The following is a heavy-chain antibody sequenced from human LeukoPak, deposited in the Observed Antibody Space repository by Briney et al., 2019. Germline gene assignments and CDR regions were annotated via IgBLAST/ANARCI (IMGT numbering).Heavy chain of an antibody. V-gene: IGHV1-2*02. CDR2: INPNSGGT. D-gene: IGHD6-13*01. Sequence: ASVKVSCKASGYTFTGYYMHWVRQAPGQGLEWMGWINPNSGGTNYAQKFQGRVTMTRDTSISTAYMELSRLRSADTAVYYCARDWGGSWYFDYWGQGTLVTVSS. CDR3: ARDWGGSWYFDY. CDR1: GYTFTGYY. J-gene: IGHJ4*02.